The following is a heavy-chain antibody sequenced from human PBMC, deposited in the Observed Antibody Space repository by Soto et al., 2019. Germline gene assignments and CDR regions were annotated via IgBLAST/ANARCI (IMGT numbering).Heavy chain of an antibody. J-gene: IGHJ3*02. Sequence: QVQLVESGGGLVKPGGSLRLSCAASGFTFSDYYMSWIRQAPWKGLEWVSYISSSGINIYYADSVKGRFTISRDNDNNSLYLKMNSLRAEDTAVYYCARGGYSGSYSAFDIWGQGTMVTVSS. CDR1: GFTFSDYY. CDR2: ISSSGINI. CDR3: ARGGYSGSYSAFDI. V-gene: IGHV3-11*01. D-gene: IGHD1-26*01.